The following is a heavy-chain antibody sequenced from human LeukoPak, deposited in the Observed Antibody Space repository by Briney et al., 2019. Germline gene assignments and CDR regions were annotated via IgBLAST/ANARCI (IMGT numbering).Heavy chain of an antibody. CDR3: ARRFDL. CDR1: GFTFSTYD. J-gene: IGHJ5*02. Sequence: GGSLRLSRAASGFTFSTYDMNWVSQAPGKGLEWVSCSSGSSGAISYADSVKGRFTISRDNAKNSLYLQMNSLRVEDTAVYYCARRFDLWGQGTLVTVSS. V-gene: IGHV3-48*01. CDR2: SSGSSGAI.